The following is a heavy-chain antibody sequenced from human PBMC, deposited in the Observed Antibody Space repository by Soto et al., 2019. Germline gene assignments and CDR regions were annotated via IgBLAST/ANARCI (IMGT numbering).Heavy chain of an antibody. V-gene: IGHV1-18*01. CDR2: ISTHNGDT. CDR1: GYTFTSYG. Sequence: ASVKVSCKISGYTFTSYGISWVRQAPGQGLEWMGWISTHNGDTNFAQKFQGRVTLTTDTSTNTAYMDLRSLTSDDTAVYYCARGYDILTGLAYYYGMDVWGQGTTVT. CDR3: ARGYDILTGLAYYYGMDV. J-gene: IGHJ6*02. D-gene: IGHD3-9*01.